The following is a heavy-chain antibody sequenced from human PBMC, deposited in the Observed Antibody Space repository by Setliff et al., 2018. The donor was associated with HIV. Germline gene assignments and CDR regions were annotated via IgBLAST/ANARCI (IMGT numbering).Heavy chain of an antibody. CDR3: ARRGIIAGTTDF. D-gene: IGHD1-7*01. V-gene: IGHV4-59*04. CDR1: GGSISSYY. J-gene: IGHJ4*02. CDR2: IFYSGST. Sequence: SETLSLTCTVSGGSISSYYGSWIRQSAGKGLEWIGNIFYSGSTYYNPSLKSRVLISVDTSKNQFSLKLTSVTAADTAVYYCARRGIIAGTTDFWGQGTPVTVSS.